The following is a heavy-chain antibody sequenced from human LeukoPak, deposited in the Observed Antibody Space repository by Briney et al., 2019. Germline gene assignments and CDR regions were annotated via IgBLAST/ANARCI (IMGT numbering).Heavy chain of an antibody. Sequence: GSLRLTCAASGFTFSNYWMHWVRQAPGKGLEWVSRINERATIISYADSVKGRFTISRENARNTLYLQMNSLTAEDTAVYYCVRDLILVWTPGDDFDHWGQGALVTVSS. J-gene: IGHJ4*02. V-gene: IGHV3-74*01. CDR2: INERATII. CDR3: VRDLILVWTPGDDFDH. D-gene: IGHD3-16*01. CDR1: GFTFSNYW.